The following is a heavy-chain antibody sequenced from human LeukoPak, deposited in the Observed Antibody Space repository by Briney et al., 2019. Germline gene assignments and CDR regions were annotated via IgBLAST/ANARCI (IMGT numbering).Heavy chain of an antibody. CDR1: GFTFSSYA. V-gene: IGHV3-23*01. D-gene: IGHD3-16*01. J-gene: IGHJ5*02. Sequence: PGGSLRLSCAASGFTFSSYAMSWVRQAPGKGLEWVAAISGSGGSTYYADPVKGRFTIPRGNSKNTLYLQMNSLRAEDSAVYYCAKDRVSPGFNWFDPWGQGTLVTVSS. CDR2: ISGSGGST. CDR3: AKDRVSPGFNWFDP.